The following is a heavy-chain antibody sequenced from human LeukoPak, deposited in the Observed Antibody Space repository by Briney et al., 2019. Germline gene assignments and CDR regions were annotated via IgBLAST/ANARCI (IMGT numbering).Heavy chain of an antibody. CDR1: GGTFSGYY. CDR2: INHSGST. D-gene: IGHD4-17*01. Sequence: SDTLSLTCAAYGGTFSGYYLSWIRQPPGQGLEWIGEINHSGSTNYNPSLKSRVTISVDTSKNKSYLKLSSVTAADTAVYYCARVYGEHTRAFDYWGQGTLVTVSS. J-gene: IGHJ4*02. CDR3: ARVYGEHTRAFDY. V-gene: IGHV4-34*01.